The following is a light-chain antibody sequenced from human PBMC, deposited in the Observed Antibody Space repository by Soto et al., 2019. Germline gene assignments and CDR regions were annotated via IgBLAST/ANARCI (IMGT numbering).Light chain of an antibody. Sequence: EIVMTQSPATLSVSPGERATLSCRASQSVSSNLAWYQQKPGQAPRLLIYGASTRATGIPASFSGSGSGTEFTLTISILQSEDFACYYWQQDNNWPPWTFGQGIKVEIK. V-gene: IGKV3D-15*01. CDR3: QQDNNWPPWT. CDR2: GAS. CDR1: QSVSSN. J-gene: IGKJ1*01.